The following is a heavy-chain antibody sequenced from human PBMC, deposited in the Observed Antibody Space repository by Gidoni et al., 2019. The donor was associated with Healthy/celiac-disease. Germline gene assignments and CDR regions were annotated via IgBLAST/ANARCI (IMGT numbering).Heavy chain of an antibody. CDR2: IYTSGST. Sequence: QVQLQESGPGLVKPSQTLSLTCTVSGGSISSGSYYWSWIRQPAGKGLEWIGRIYTSGSTNYNPPPKIRVTISEDTSKNRFSLKLSSVTAADTAVYYCAREGGELPFDYWGQGTLVTVSS. J-gene: IGHJ4*02. CDR1: GGSISSGSYY. D-gene: IGHD1-26*01. CDR3: AREGGELPFDY. V-gene: IGHV4-61*02.